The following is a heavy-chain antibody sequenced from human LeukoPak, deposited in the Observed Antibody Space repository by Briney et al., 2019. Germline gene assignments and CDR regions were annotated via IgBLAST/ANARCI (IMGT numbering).Heavy chain of an antibody. J-gene: IGHJ3*02. CDR1: GFTFSSYA. CDR3: AKYYDILTGYFDAFDI. CDR2: ISGSGGST. Sequence: GGSLRLSCAASGFTFSSYAMSWVRQAPGKGLGWVSAISGSGGSTYYADSVKGRFTISRDNSKNTLYLQMNSLRAEDTAVYYCAKYYDILTGYFDAFDIWGQGTMVTVSS. V-gene: IGHV3-23*01. D-gene: IGHD3-9*01.